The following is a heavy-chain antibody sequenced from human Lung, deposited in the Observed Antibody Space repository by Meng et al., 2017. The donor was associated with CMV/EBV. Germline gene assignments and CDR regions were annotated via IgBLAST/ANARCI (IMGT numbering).Heavy chain of an antibody. CDR2: ISGSDSST. D-gene: IGHD3-9*01. Sequence: ESLKISXAASGFTFSSYVMTWVRQAPGKGLEWVSSISGSDSSTNYADSVKGRFTISRDNSKNTLYVQMNSLTAEDTAVYYCAKGTGAAIYYFDYWGKGNLVPCSS. CDR3: AKGTGAAIYYFDY. J-gene: IGHJ4*02. CDR1: GFTFSSYV. V-gene: IGHV3-23*01.